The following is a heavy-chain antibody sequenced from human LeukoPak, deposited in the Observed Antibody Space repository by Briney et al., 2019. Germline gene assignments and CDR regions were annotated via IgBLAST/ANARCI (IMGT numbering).Heavy chain of an antibody. CDR1: GASINCYY. Sequence: SETLSLTCNVSGASINCYYWSWIRQPPGKGLEWIGTIYYRGSTYYNPSLKSRVTISVDTSKKQFSLKLSSVTAADKAVYYCARHEAAYCGGDCYLRAFDIWGKGTMVTVSS. CDR3: ARHEAAYCGGDCYLRAFDI. D-gene: IGHD2-21*02. CDR2: IYYRGST. J-gene: IGHJ3*02. V-gene: IGHV4-39*01.